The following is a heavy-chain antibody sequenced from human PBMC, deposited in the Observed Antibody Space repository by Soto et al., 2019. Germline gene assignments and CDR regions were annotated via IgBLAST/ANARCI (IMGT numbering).Heavy chain of an antibody. J-gene: IGHJ4*02. CDR3: WSSSWYGETI. CDR1: GGSISSSSYY. D-gene: IGHD6-13*01. Sequence: PSETLSLTCTVSGGSISSSSYYWGWIRQPPGKGLEWIGSIYYSGSTYYNPSLKSRVTISVDTSKNQFSLKLSSVTAADTAVYYCWSSSWYGETIWGQGTLVTVSS. CDR2: IYYSGST. V-gene: IGHV4-39*01.